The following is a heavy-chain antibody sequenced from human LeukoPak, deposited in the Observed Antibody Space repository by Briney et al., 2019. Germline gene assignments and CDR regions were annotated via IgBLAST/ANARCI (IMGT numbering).Heavy chain of an antibody. D-gene: IGHD3-9*01. CDR2: FDPEDGET. Sequence: ASVKVSCKVSGYTLTELSMHWVRQSPGKGLEWWGGFDPEDGETIYAQKFQGRVTMTEDTSTDAAYMELSSLRSEDTAVYYCATDAGDILTGYYIGYWGQGTLVTVSS. CDR3: ATDAGDILTGYYIGY. J-gene: IGHJ4*02. V-gene: IGHV1-24*01. CDR1: GYTLTELS.